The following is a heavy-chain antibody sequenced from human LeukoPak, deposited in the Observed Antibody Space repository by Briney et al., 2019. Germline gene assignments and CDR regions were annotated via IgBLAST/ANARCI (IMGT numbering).Heavy chain of an antibody. CDR2: INHSGST. J-gene: IGHJ6*03. CDR3: ARVAPGYCSGGSCYPYYYYYYMDV. V-gene: IGHV4-34*01. Sequence: PSDTLSLTCAVYGGSFSGYYWSWIRQPPGKGLEWIGEINHSGSTNYNPSLKSRVTISVDTSKNQFSLKLSSVTAADTAVYYCARVAPGYCSGGSCYPYYYYYYMDVWGKGTTVTVSS. CDR1: GGSFSGYY. D-gene: IGHD2-15*01.